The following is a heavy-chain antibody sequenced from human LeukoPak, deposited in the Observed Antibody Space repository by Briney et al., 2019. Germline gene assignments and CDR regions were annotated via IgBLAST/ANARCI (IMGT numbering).Heavy chain of an antibody. CDR3: ALSHEWSSDY. CDR2: ISSSSSYI. V-gene: IGHV3-21*01. J-gene: IGHJ4*02. Sequence: GGSLLLSCAASGFTFSSYSMNWVRPAPGKGLEWVSSISSSSSYIYYADSVKGRFTISRDNAKNSLYLQMSSLRAEDTAVYYCALSHEWSSDYWGQGTLVTVSS. D-gene: IGHD3-3*01. CDR1: GFTFSSYS.